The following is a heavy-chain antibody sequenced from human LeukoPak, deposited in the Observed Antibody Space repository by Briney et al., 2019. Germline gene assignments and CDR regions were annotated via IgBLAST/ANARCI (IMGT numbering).Heavy chain of an antibody. J-gene: IGHJ4*02. V-gene: IGHV3-23*01. D-gene: IGHD3-16*01. Sequence: GGTLRLSCAASGFTFSSYGMNWVRQAPGKGLEWISGISPSGGGTYYADFVKGRFTISRDNSKNTLYLQMNSLRAEDTAVYYCAKGLRTTPELGGFDYWGQGTLVTVSS. CDR2: ISPSGGGT. CDR3: AKGLRTTPELGGFDY. CDR1: GFTFSSYG.